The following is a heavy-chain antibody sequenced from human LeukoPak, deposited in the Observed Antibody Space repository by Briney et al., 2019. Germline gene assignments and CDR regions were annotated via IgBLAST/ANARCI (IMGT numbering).Heavy chain of an antibody. CDR1: GGSISSYY. D-gene: IGHD3-22*01. Sequence: SETLSLTCTVSGGSISSYYWSWIRQPPGKGLEWIGYIYYSGSTNYSPSLKSRVTISVDTSKNQFSLELSSVTAADTAVYYCARAPVNYGMDVWGQGTTVTVSS. J-gene: IGHJ6*02. V-gene: IGHV4-59*08. CDR3: ARAPVNYGMDV. CDR2: IYYSGST.